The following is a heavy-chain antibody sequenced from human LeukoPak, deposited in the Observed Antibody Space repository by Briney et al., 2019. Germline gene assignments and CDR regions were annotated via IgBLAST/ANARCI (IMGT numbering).Heavy chain of an antibody. J-gene: IGHJ6*03. CDR3: ARDRRQYYYYYMDV. V-gene: IGHV4-39*07. CDR1: GGSIRSSSYY. Sequence: PSETLSLTCTVSGGSIRSSSYYWGWISQPPGKGLEWIGSIYYSGSTYYNPSLKSRVTISVDTSTNQFSLKLSSVTAADTAVYYCARDRRQYYYYYMDVWGKGTTVTVSS. CDR2: IYYSGST.